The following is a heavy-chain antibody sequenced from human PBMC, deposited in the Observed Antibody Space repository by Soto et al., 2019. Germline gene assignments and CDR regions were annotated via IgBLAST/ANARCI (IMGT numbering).Heavy chain of an antibody. CDR1: GFTFSSYS. J-gene: IGHJ3*02. V-gene: IGHV3-21*01. CDR3: ARVTTVTTHDAFAI. Sequence: GGSLRLSCAASGFTFSSYSMNWVRQAPGKGLEWVSSISSSSSYIYYADSVKGRFTISRDNAKNSLYLQMNSLRAEDTAVYYCARVTTVTTHDAFAIWGKGTMVTVS. CDR2: ISSSSSYI. D-gene: IGHD4-17*01.